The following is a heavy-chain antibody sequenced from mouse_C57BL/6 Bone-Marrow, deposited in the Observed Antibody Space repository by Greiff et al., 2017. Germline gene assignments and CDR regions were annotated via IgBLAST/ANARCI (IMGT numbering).Heavy chain of an antibody. V-gene: IGHV1-85*01. CDR3: ARYYGSSYWYFDV. CDR1: GYTFTSYD. Sequence: VKLQQSGPELVKPGASVKLSCKASGYTFTSYDINWVKQRPGQGLEWIGWIYPRDGSTKYNEKFKGKATLTVDTSSSTAYMELHSLTSEDSAVYFCARYYGSSYWYFDVWGTGTTVTVSS. J-gene: IGHJ1*03. D-gene: IGHD1-1*01. CDR2: IYPRDGST.